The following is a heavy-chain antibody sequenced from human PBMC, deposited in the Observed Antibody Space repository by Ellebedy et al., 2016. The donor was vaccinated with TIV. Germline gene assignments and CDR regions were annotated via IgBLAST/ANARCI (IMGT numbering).Heavy chain of an antibody. Sequence: MPSETLSLTCTVSGGPISSSTYYWVWIRQPPGKGLEWIGSIYYSGTTYYNPSLESRVTISVDTSKSQFSLKLSSMTAADTAVYYCARRSSGSARFDFWGQGTLATVSS. J-gene: IGHJ4*02. CDR2: IYYSGTT. CDR3: ARRSSGSARFDF. CDR1: GGPISSSTYY. D-gene: IGHD1-26*01. V-gene: IGHV4-39*01.